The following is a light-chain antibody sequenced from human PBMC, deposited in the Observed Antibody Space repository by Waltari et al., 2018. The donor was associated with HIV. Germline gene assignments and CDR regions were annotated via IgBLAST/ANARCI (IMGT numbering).Light chain of an antibody. CDR2: RKT. Sequence: QAVLTQPPSASGTPGQRVTISCSGSSSNIGYNYVYWYQQIPGTAPKPLISRKTQRPSGVPDRFSGAKSGTSASLTISGLRSDDEADYYCVAWDDSLSGHVVIGGGTKLTVL. CDR1: SSNIGYNY. J-gene: IGLJ2*01. V-gene: IGLV1-47*01. CDR3: VAWDDSLSGHVV.